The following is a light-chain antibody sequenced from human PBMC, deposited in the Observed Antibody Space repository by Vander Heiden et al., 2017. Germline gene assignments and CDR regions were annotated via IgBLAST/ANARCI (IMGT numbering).Light chain of an antibody. Sequence: QSVLTQPPSASGTPGQRVTISCSGSSSNIGRNYVYWYYQLPGMAPKLLIYSDNQRPSWVPDRFSASKSGTSASLAISGLRSEDEGDYYCAVWDDTLSGPVFGGGTKLTVL. V-gene: IGLV1-47*02. CDR2: SDN. CDR1: SSNIGRNY. J-gene: IGLJ2*01. CDR3: AVWDDTLSGPV.